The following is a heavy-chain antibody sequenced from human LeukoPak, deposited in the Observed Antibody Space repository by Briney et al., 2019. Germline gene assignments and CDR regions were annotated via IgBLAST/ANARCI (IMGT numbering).Heavy chain of an antibody. D-gene: IGHD2-15*01. CDR2: ISGSGGST. Sequence: GGSLRLSCAASGFTFSSYAMSWVRQAPGKGLEWVSAISGSGGSTYYADSVKGRFTISRDNSKNTLYLQMNSLRTEDTAVYYCAKGSGSSCYSPCDYWGQGILVTVSS. V-gene: IGHV3-23*01. CDR3: AKGSGSSCYSPCDY. J-gene: IGHJ4*02. CDR1: GFTFSSYA.